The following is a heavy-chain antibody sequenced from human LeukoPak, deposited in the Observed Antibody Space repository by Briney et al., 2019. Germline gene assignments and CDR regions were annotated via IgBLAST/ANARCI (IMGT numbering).Heavy chain of an antibody. D-gene: IGHD2-21*01. Sequence: GGSLRLSCAASGFTFSTYWMHWVRQAPGKGLMWVARITPDGSSTNYADSVQGRFTVSRDNAKNTRYLQMNSLRVEDTALYYCTKDTFGDRDYWGQGTLVTVSS. CDR1: GFTFSTYW. V-gene: IGHV3-74*01. J-gene: IGHJ4*02. CDR2: ITPDGSST. CDR3: TKDTFGDRDY.